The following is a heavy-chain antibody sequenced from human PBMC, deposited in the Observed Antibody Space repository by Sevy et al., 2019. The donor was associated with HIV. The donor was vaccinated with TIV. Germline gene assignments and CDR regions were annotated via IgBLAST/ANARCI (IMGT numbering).Heavy chain of an antibody. J-gene: IGHJ6*02. D-gene: IGHD3-22*01. V-gene: IGHV3-13*01. CDR2: IGTAGDT. Sequence: GGSLRLSCAASGFTFSSYDMHWVRQATGKGLEWVSAIGTAGDTYYPGSVKGRFTISRENAKNSLYLQMNSLRAGDTAVYYCARARIYYYDSSAWGLDGMDVWGQGTTVTVSS. CDR1: GFTFSSYD. CDR3: ARARIYYYDSSAWGLDGMDV.